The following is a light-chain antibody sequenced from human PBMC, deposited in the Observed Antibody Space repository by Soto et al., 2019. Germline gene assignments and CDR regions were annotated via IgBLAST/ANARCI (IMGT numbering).Light chain of an antibody. CDR1: SSNIGNNY. CDR3: GTWDSSSWV. V-gene: IGLV1-51*02. Sequence: QSVLTQPPSVSAAPGQTVTISCSGSSSNIGNNYVSWYQQLPGTAPKLLIYENNKRPSGIPDRFSGSKSGTSATLGITGLQTGDEADYYCGTWDSSSWVFGGGTKVTVL. CDR2: ENN. J-gene: IGLJ3*02.